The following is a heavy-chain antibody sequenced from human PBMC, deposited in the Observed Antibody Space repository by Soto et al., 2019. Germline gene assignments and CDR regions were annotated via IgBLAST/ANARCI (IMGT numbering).Heavy chain of an antibody. J-gene: IGHJ4*02. CDR2: IYYSGST. CDR3: ARVGSGSYFGTFDY. CDR1: GGSISSSSYY. V-gene: IGHV4-39*01. D-gene: IGHD3-10*01. Sequence: QLQLQESGPGLVKPSETLSLTCTVSGGSISSSSYYWGWIRQPPGKGLEWIGSIYYSGSTYYNPSLKSRVTISVDTSKNQFSLKLSSVTAADTAVYYCARVGSGSYFGTFDYWGQGTLVTVSS.